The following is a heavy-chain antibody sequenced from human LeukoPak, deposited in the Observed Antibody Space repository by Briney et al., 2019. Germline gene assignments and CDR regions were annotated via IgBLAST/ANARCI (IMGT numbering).Heavy chain of an antibody. J-gene: IGHJ6*02. Sequence: GASVKVSCKASGYTFTSYSMHWVRQAPGQGLEWMGWINPNTDGTNYAQKFQGRVAMTRDTSISTAYMELTSLTSDDTAVYYCARDQTSNWYRAKYYYGVDVWGQGTTVTVSS. CDR1: GYTFTSYS. CDR2: INPNTDGT. V-gene: IGHV1-2*02. D-gene: IGHD6-13*01. CDR3: ARDQTSNWYRAKYYYGVDV.